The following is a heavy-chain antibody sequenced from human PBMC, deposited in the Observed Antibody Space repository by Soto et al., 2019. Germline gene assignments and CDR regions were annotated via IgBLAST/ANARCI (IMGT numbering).Heavy chain of an antibody. CDR3: AKSFTPGYYYYYMDV. V-gene: IGHV3-30*18. CDR2: ISYDGSNK. J-gene: IGHJ6*03. D-gene: IGHD3-10*01. Sequence: QVQLVESGGGVVQPGRSLRLSCAASGFTFSSYGMHWVRQAPGEGLEWVAVISYDGSNKYYADSVKGRFTISRDNSKNTLYLQMNSLRAEDTAVYYCAKSFTPGYYYYYMDVWGKGTTVTVSS. CDR1: GFTFSSYG.